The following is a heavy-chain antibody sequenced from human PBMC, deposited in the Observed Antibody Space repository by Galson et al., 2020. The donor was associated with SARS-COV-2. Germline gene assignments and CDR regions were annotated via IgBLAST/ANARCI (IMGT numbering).Heavy chain of an antibody. J-gene: IGHJ3*02. CDR1: GLIFRDYE. CDR3: ATIHWNRSVDM. Sequence: GGSLRLPCVVSGLIFRDYEMHWVRHAPGTGLEWVSYISSRGITMYYADSVKGRFTVYRDNAENSLYLPMIGLTAEDTAIYNCATIHWNRSVDMWGQGTMVTVSS. D-gene: IGHD1-1*01. V-gene: IGHV3-48*03. CDR2: ISSRGITM.